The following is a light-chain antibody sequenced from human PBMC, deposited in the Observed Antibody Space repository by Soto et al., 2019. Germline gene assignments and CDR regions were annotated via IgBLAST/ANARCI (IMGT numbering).Light chain of an antibody. V-gene: IGKV1-5*03. J-gene: IGKJ1*01. CDR1: QSISSW. CDR2: KAS. Sequence: DIQMTQSPSTLFASVGDRVTITCRASQSISSWLAWYQQKPGKAPKLLIYKASSLESGVPSRFSGSGSGTEFTLTIISLQPDYFATYYCQQYNSYRTFGQGTKVEIK. CDR3: QQYNSYRT.